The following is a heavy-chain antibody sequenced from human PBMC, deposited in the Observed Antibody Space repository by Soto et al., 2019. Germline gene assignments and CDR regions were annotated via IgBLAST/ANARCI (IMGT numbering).Heavy chain of an antibody. D-gene: IGHD3-22*01. CDR2: INPSGGST. CDR1: GYTFTSYY. J-gene: IGHJ6*02. CDR3: AIPLLYYDSSGYYYYGMDV. V-gene: IGHV1-46*03. Sequence: ASVKVSCKASGYTFTSYYMHWVRQAPGQGLEWMGIINPSGGSTSYAQKFQGRVTMTRDTSTSTVYMELSSLRSEDTAVYYCAIPLLYYDSSGYYYYGMDVWGQGTTVTV.